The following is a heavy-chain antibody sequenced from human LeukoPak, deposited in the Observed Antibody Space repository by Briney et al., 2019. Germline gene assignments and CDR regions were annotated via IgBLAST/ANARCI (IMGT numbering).Heavy chain of an antibody. V-gene: IGHV3-74*01. CDR2: ISHDGII. Sequence: QPGGSLRLSCETAGFRFSDYVMHWVRRTPGKGLAWVSRISHDGIISYADSVEGRFTISRDNAKNTLILQMNSLRAEDTAVYYCARDRGILARSSPIDYWGQGTLVTVSS. CDR3: ARDRGILARSSPIDY. J-gene: IGHJ4*02. CDR1: GFRFSDYV. D-gene: IGHD2-15*01.